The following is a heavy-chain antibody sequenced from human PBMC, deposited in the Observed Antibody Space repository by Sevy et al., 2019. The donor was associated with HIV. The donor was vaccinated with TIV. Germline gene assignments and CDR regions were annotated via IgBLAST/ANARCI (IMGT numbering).Heavy chain of an antibody. Sequence: GGSLRLSCAASGLTFTNAWMSWVRQAPGKWLEWDGRIKSNTDGGTTDYTAPVKGRFTITTDDSKNTLLLQMNTLKTDDTAVYYCTTDFYYGSGRFYDYWGQGTLVTVSS. V-gene: IGHV3-15*01. CDR3: TTDFYYGSGRFYDY. CDR2: IKSNTDGGTT. D-gene: IGHD3-10*01. CDR1: GLTFTNAW. J-gene: IGHJ4*02.